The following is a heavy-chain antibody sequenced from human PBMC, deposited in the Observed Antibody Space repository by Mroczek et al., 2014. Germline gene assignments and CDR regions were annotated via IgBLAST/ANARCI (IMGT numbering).Heavy chain of an antibody. CDR2: INHSGST. J-gene: IGHJ3*02. CDR3: ARVPGYCSSTSCYSKGTFDI. CDR1: GGSFSGYY. D-gene: IGHD2-2*01. V-gene: IGHV4-34*01. Sequence: QVQLQQWGAGLLKPSETLSLTCAVYGGSFSGYYWSWIRQPPGKGLEWIGEINHSGSTNYNPSLKSRVTISVDTSKNQFSLKLSSVTAADTAVYYCARVPGYCSSTSCYSKGTFDIWGQGTMVTVSS.